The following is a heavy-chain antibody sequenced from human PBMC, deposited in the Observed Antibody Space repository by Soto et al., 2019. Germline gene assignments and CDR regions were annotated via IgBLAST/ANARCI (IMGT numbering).Heavy chain of an antibody. D-gene: IGHD3-22*01. Sequence: ASVKVSCKASGYTFTSYGISWVRQAPGQGLEWMGWISAYNGNTNYAQKLQGRVTMTTDTSTSTAYMELRSLRFDDTAVYFCARRQRNDSSGYYPQYYFDYWGQGTLVTVSS. CDR2: ISAYNGNT. CDR3: ARRQRNDSSGYYPQYYFDY. J-gene: IGHJ4*02. CDR1: GYTFTSYG. V-gene: IGHV1-18*01.